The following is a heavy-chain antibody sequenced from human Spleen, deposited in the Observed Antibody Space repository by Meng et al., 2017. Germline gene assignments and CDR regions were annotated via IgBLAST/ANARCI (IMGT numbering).Heavy chain of an antibody. J-gene: IGHJ4*02. V-gene: IGHV4-61*02. CDR3: ARESRHSTGWGFDY. CDR1: GGSMNSGGYY. Sequence: SETLSLTCTVSGGSMNSGGYYWSWIRQPAGKGLEWIGRIYSSGSESPTYNPSLKSRVTISVDTSKNQFSLKLSSVTAADTAVYSCARESRHSTGWGFDYWGQGTLVTVSS. D-gene: IGHD6-19*01. CDR2: IYSSGSESP.